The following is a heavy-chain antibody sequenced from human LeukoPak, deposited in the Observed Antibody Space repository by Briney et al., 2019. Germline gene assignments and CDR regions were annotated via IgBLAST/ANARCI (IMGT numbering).Heavy chain of an antibody. V-gene: IGHV5-51*01. J-gene: IGHJ4*02. CDR1: GYSFPTYW. D-gene: IGHD2-2*03. CDR3: ARPPSRGYSSSFEY. Sequence: GESLKISCKGSGYSFPTYWIAWARQMPGEGLEWMGIIYPDESNIRYSPSFQGQVTISADKSISTAYLQWSSLKASDTAMYYCARPPSRGYSSSFEYWGQGTLVTVSS. CDR2: IYPDESNI.